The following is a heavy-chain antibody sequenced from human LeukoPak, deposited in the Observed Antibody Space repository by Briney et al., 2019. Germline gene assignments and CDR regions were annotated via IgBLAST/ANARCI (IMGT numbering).Heavy chain of an antibody. D-gene: IGHD3-10*01. CDR1: GGSISSYY. J-gene: IGHJ4*02. V-gene: IGHV4-59*01. Sequence: SETLSFTCTVSGGSISSYYWSWIRQPPGKGLEWIGYIYYSGSTNYNPSLKSRVTISVDTSKNQFSLKLSSVTAADTAVYYCARLEGYYYGSGSYLGGLDYWGQGTLVTVSS. CDR3: ARLEGYYYGSGSYLGGLDY. CDR2: IYYSGST.